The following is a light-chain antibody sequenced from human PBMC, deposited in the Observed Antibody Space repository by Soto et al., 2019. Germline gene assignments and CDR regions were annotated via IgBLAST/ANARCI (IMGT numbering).Light chain of an antibody. V-gene: IGLV2-14*01. Sequence: QSALTQPASVSGSPGQSITISCTGTSSDVGGYNYVSWYQQHPGKAPKLMIYEVANRPSGVSNRFSGSKSGNTASLTISGLQGEDEGDYYCTSYTSSSTYVFGTGTKLTVL. CDR1: SSDVGGYNY. CDR3: TSYTSSSTYV. J-gene: IGLJ1*01. CDR2: EVA.